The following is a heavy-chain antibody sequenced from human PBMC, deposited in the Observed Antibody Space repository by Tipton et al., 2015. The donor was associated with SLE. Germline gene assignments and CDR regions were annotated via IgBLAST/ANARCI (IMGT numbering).Heavy chain of an antibody. CDR2: IHYSGST. J-gene: IGHJ6*02. D-gene: IGHD4-17*01. CDR1: GGSISSGGYY. Sequence: LRLSCTVSGGSISSGGYYWSWVRQRPGTGLEWIGYIHYSGSTYYNPPLKSRGTISVDTSKNQFSLNLRSVTAADTAVYYCARERTYGDYFYYYAVDVWGQGTTVTVSS. CDR3: ARERTYGDYFYYYAVDV. V-gene: IGHV4-31*03.